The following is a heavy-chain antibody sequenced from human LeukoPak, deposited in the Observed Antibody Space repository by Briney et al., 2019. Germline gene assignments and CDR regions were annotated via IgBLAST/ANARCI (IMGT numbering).Heavy chain of an antibody. V-gene: IGHV1-18*01. J-gene: IGHJ4*02. CDR3: ARRAGYCSGGSCYYPQTLDY. Sequence: ASVKVSCKASGGTFSSYAISWVRQAPGQGLEWMGWISAYNHNTNYAQKFQGRVTMTIDTSTTTVYMELRSLRSDDTAIYYCARRAGYCSGGSCYYPQTLDYWGQGTLVTVSS. CDR2: ISAYNHNT. D-gene: IGHD2-15*01. CDR1: GGTFSSYA.